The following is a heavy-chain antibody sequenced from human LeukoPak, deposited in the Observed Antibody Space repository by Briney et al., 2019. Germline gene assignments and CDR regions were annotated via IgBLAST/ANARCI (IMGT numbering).Heavy chain of an antibody. J-gene: IGHJ6*03. CDR2: INHSGST. V-gene: IGHV4-34*01. CDR3: ARESISMVRGVFYYYYYYMDV. D-gene: IGHD3-10*01. CDR1: GGSFSGYY. Sequence: PSETLSLTCAVSGGSFSGYYWSWIRQPPGKGLEWIGEINHSGSTNYNPSLKSRVTISVDTSNNQFSLKLSSVTAADTAVYYCARESISMVRGVFYYYYYYMDVWGKGTTVNVSS.